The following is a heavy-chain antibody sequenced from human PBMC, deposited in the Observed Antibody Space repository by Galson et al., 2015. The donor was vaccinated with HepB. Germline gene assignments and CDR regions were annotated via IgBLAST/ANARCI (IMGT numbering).Heavy chain of an antibody. CDR2: ISGSGGST. D-gene: IGHD3-3*01. Sequence: SLRLSCAASGFTFSSYAMSWVRQAPGKGLEWVPAISGSGGSTYYADSVKGRFTISRDNSKNTLYRQMNSLRAEDTAVYYCAKEALIFGVVMGYFDYWGQGTLVTVSS. J-gene: IGHJ4*02. CDR1: GFTFSSYA. V-gene: IGHV3-23*01. CDR3: AKEALIFGVVMGYFDY.